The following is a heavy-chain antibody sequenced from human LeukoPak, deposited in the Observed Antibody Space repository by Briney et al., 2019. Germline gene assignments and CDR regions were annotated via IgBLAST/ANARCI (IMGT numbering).Heavy chain of an antibody. CDR2: ISGSGGST. D-gene: IGHD3-22*01. J-gene: IGHJ4*02. CDR3: AKMTIVVVMISVDY. Sequence: GGSLRLSCAASGFTFSSYAMSWVRQAPGKGLEWVSAISGSGGSTYYADSVKGRFTISRDNSKNTLYLQMNSLRAEDTAVYYCAKMTIVVVMISVDYWGQGTLVTVSS. V-gene: IGHV3-23*01. CDR1: GFTFSSYA.